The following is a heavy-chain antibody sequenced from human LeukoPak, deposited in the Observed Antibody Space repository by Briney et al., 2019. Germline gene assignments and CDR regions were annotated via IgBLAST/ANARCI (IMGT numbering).Heavy chain of an antibody. D-gene: IGHD1-26*01. V-gene: IGHV3-30*18. Sequence: GRSLRLSCAASGFTFSSYGMHWVRQAPGKGLEWVAVISYDGSNKYYADSVKGRFTISRDNSKNTLYLQMNSLRAEDTAVYYCAKDLVGATFFPDYWGQGTLVTVSS. CDR3: AKDLVGATFFPDY. CDR1: GFTFSSYG. J-gene: IGHJ4*02. CDR2: ISYDGSNK.